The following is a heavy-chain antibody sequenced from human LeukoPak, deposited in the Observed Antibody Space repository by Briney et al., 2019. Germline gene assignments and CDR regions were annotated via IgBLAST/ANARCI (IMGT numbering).Heavy chain of an antibody. V-gene: IGHV4-30-2*01. D-gene: IGHD3-10*01. J-gene: IGHJ6*02. CDR3: ARGTLVWFGEPDYYYYGMDV. Sequence: SQTLSLTCTVSGGSISSGGYYWSWIRQPPGKGLEWIGYIYHSGSTYYNPSLKSRVTISVDRSKNQFSLKLSSVTAADTAVYYCARGTLVWFGEPDYYYYGMDVWGQGTTVTVSS. CDR1: GGSISSGGYY. CDR2: IYHSGST.